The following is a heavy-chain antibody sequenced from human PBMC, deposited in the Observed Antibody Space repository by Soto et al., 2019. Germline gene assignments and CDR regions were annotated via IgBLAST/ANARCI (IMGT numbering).Heavy chain of an antibody. V-gene: IGHV3-74*01. CDR2: VDSAGRRT. CDR1: GITFSGFW. Sequence: VPLVESGGGSVQPGGSLRLSCVASGITFSGFWMHWVRQVPGKGLEWVARVDSAGRRTSYADYVKGRFTVSRDNAKNTLSLQIDSLRVEDTAVYYCATVFEHWGQGIPVNVSS. J-gene: IGHJ4*02. CDR3: ATVFEH.